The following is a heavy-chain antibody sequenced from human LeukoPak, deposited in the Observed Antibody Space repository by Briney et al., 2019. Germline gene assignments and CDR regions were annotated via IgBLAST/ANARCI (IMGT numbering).Heavy chain of an antibody. Sequence: AGSLRLSCAASGFTFSSYEMNWVRQAPGKGLEWVSYINSSGSTIYYADSVKGRFTISRDNAKNSLYLKMNCLRAEDTAVYYCAELGITMIGGVWGKGTTVTISS. D-gene: IGHD3-10*02. CDR2: INSSGSTI. V-gene: IGHV3-48*03. J-gene: IGHJ6*04. CDR3: AELGITMIGGV. CDR1: GFTFSSYE.